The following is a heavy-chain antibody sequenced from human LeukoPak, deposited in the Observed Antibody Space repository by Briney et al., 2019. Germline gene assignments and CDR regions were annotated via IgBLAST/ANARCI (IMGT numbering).Heavy chain of an antibody. CDR2: IYTSGST. V-gene: IGHV4-4*08. CDR1: GGSISSYY. J-gene: IGHJ3*02. D-gene: IGHD2-2*02. Sequence: PSKTLSLTCTVSGGSISSYYWSWIRQPPGKGLEWIGRIYTSGSTNYNPSLKSRVTISVDTSKNQFSLKLSSVTAADTAVYYCARDRYCSSTSCYSAFDIWGQGTMVTVSS. CDR3: ARDRYCSSTSCYSAFDI.